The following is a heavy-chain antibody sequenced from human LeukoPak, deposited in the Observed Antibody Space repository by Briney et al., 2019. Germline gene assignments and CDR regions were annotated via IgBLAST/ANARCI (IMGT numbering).Heavy chain of an antibody. CDR3: VRGDLRLPRSTPDC. D-gene: IGHD5/OR15-5a*01. CDR2: ISSSSSYI. Sequence: PGGSLRLSCAASGFTFSSYSMNWVRQAPGKGLEWVSSISSSSSYIHYADSVKGRFTISRDNAMNTLYLQMNSLRGEDTAVYYCVRGDLRLPRSTPDCWGQGTLVTVSS. CDR1: GFTFSSYS. V-gene: IGHV3-21*01. J-gene: IGHJ4*02.